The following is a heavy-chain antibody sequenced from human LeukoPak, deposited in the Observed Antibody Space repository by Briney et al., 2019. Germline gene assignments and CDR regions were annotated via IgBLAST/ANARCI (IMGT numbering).Heavy chain of an antibody. CDR3: AGGLHGPPGY. V-gene: IGHV3-64*01. D-gene: IGHD4-17*01. J-gene: IGHJ4*02. Sequence: GGSLKLSCAASGFTFSTYAMHWVRQAPGKGLEYVSGITSNGGSTYYANSVKGRFTISRDNSKNTLYLQMGSLGPEDMAVYYCAGGLHGPPGYWGQGTLDTVSS. CDR1: GFTFSTYA. CDR2: ITSNGGST.